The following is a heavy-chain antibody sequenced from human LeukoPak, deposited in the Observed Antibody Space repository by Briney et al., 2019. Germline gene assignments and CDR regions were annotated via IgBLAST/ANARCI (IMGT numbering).Heavy chain of an antibody. V-gene: IGHV3-53*01. Sequence: PGRSLRLSCAASGFTVSNNYMSWVRQAPGKGLEWVSVIYSGGRTYYADSVKGRFTFSKDNSKNTLYLQMTNLRVEDTAVYYCARGVGQDAFDIWGQGTMVIVS. D-gene: IGHD1-26*01. CDR2: IYSGGRT. CDR3: ARGVGQDAFDI. CDR1: GFTVSNNY. J-gene: IGHJ3*02.